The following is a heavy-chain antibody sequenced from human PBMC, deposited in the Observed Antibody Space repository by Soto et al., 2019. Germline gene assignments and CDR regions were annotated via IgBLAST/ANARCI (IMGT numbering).Heavy chain of an antibody. CDR3: AKDKYSSGWYGRTDY. J-gene: IGHJ4*02. V-gene: IGHV3-21*01. CDR2: ILSSGGSI. Sequence: GGSLRLSCAASGVTFSSFSFNWVRQAPGKGLEWVSFILSSGGSIYYADSVKGRFTISRDNAKNSLYLQINSLKDEDTAVYYCAKDKYSSGWYGRTDYWGQGTLVTVSS. CDR1: GVTFSSFS. D-gene: IGHD6-19*01.